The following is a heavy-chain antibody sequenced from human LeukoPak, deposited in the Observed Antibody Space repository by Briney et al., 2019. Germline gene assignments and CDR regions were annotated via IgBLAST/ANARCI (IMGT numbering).Heavy chain of an antibody. CDR1: GFTFSSYG. CDR3: ARLDSSGWYVSLDY. V-gene: IGHV3-33*01. CDR2: IWYDGSNK. J-gene: IGHJ4*02. D-gene: IGHD6-19*01. Sequence: AGGSLRLSCAASGFTFSSYGMHWVRQAPGKGLEWVAVIWYDGSNKYYADSVKGRFTISRDNYKNTLYLQMNSLRAEDTAVYYCARLDSSGWYVSLDYWGQGTLVTVSS.